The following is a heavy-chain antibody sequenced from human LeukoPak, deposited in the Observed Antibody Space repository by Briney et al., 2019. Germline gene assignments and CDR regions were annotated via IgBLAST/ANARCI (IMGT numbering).Heavy chain of an antibody. CDR2: IYTSGST. D-gene: IGHD3-10*01. V-gene: IGHV4-59*10. CDR1: GGSFSGYY. J-gene: IGHJ4*02. Sequence: SETLSLTCAVYGGSFSGYYWSWIRQPAGKGLEWIGRIYTSGSTNYNPSLKSRVTISVDTSKNQFSLKLSSVTAADTAVYYCASLDYYGSGSYYQYFDYWGQGTLVTVSS. CDR3: ASLDYYGSGSYYQYFDY.